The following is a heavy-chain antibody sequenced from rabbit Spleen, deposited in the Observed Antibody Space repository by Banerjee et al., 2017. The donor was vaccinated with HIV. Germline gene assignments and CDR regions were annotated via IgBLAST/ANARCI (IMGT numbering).Heavy chain of an antibody. CDR2: IYTGNGKN. CDR1: GFSFSSGYD. J-gene: IGHJ4*01. V-gene: IGHV1S45*01. CDR3: TRDDGSGHYIDGYFNL. D-gene: IGHD1-1*01. Sequence: QEQLVESGGGLVKPGASLTLICTASGFSFSSGYDMSWVRQAPGKGLEWIGFIYTGNGKNYYASWAKGRFTISRASSTTVTLQLNSLTAADTATYFCTRDDGSGHYIDGYFNLWGPGHPGHRL.